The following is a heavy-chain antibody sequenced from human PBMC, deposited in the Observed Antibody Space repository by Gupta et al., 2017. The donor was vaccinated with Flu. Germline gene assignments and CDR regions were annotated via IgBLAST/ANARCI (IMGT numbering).Heavy chain of an antibody. Sequence: EVQLLESGGGLVQPGGSLRLSCATSGLSFSNYAMSWVRQAPGKGLEVVSAISGSGDRIYHADSVKGRFTISRDNSKNTLYLQMNSLRDEDTAVYYCAKGGISLVRGSFDYWGQGTLVTVSS. J-gene: IGHJ4*02. CDR3: AKGGISLVRGSFDY. D-gene: IGHD3-10*01. CDR1: GLSFSNYA. V-gene: IGHV3-23*01. CDR2: ISGSGDRI.